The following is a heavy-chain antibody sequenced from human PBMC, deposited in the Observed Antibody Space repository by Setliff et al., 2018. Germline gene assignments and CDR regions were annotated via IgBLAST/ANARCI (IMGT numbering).Heavy chain of an antibody. V-gene: IGHV1-2*02. CDR2: MNPNTGGT. J-gene: IGHJ4*02. CDR1: GYTFTGYY. CDR3: ARAVSGYDYHYFDK. Sequence: ASVKVSCKASGYTFTGYYMHWVRQAPGQGLEWMGWMNPNTGGTTYAQAFQARITMTRDTSISTAYMELSRLTSDDSAVYYCARAVSGYDYHYFDKWGQGTLVTVS. D-gene: IGHD5-12*01.